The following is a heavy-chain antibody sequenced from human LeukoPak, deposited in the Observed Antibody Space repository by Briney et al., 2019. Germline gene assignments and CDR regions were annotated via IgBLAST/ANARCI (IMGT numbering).Heavy chain of an antibody. J-gene: IGHJ6*02. Sequence: SQTLSLTCTVSGGSISSGSYYWSWIRQPAGKGLEWIGRIYTSGSTNYNPSLKSRVTISVDTSKNQFSLKLSSVTAADTAVYYCARGRGYYYYGTDVWGQGTTVTVSS. CDR3: ARGRGYYYYGTDV. CDR2: IYTSGST. CDR1: GGSISSGSYY. V-gene: IGHV4-61*02.